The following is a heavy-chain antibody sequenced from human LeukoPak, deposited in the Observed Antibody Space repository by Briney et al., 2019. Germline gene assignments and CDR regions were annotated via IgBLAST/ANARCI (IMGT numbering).Heavy chain of an antibody. V-gene: IGHV3-23*01. CDR3: AKSQTNSWFSSNFDY. CDR1: GFTFSSYA. D-gene: IGHD6-13*01. CDR2: ISGSGGST. J-gene: IGHJ4*02. Sequence: GGSLRLSCAASGFTFSSYAMSWVRQAPRKGLEWVSAISGSGGSTYYADSVKGRFTISRDNSKNTLYLQMNSLRAEGTAVYYCAKSQTNSWFSSNFDYWGQGTLVTVSS.